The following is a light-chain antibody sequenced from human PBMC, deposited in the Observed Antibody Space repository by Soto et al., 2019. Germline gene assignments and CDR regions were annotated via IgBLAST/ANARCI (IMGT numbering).Light chain of an antibody. CDR2: SAS. V-gene: IGKV3-15*01. Sequence: VMTQSPATLSVSPGERATLSCRASQSVRSNLAWYRQKPGQAPRLLIYSASARASGVPARFSGSGSGTEFTLTISTLQSEDFGVYYCQQYDYWWTFGQGTKVEI. CDR1: QSVRSN. CDR3: QQYDYWWT. J-gene: IGKJ1*01.